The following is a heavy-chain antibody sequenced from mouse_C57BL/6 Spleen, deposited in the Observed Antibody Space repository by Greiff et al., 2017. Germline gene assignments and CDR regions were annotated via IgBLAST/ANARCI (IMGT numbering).Heavy chain of an antibody. CDR1: GYTFTEYT. CDR2: FYPGSGSI. CDR3: ARHEDIRGSSYEGYAMDY. J-gene: IGHJ4*01. D-gene: IGHD1-1*01. Sequence: VQLKESGAELVKPGASVKLSCKASGYTFTEYTIHWVKQRSGQGLEWIGWFYPGSGSIKYNEKFKDKATLTADKSSSTVYMELSRLTSEDSAVYFCARHEDIRGSSYEGYAMDYWGQGTSVTVSS. V-gene: IGHV1-62-2*01.